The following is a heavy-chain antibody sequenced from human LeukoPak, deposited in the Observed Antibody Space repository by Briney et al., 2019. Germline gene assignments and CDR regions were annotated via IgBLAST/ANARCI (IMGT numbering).Heavy chain of an antibody. V-gene: IGHV4-59*01. CDR2: IYYSGST. J-gene: IGHJ6*02. Sequence: PSGTLSLTCAVSGGSISSYYWSWIRQPPGKGLEWIGYIYYSGSTNYNPSLKSRVTISVDTSKNQFSLKLSSVTAADTAVYYCARDHGYGSGGSHYYYGMDVWGQGTTVTVSS. CDR1: GGSISSYY. D-gene: IGHD3-10*01. CDR3: ARDHGYGSGGSHYYYGMDV.